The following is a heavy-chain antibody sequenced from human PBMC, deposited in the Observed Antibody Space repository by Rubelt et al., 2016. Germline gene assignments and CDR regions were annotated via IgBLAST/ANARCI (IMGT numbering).Heavy chain of an antibody. CDR1: GFTFSSYS. D-gene: IGHD4-17*01. CDR2: ISSISSYI. J-gene: IGHJ4*02. CDR3: ASTGY. V-gene: IGHV3-21*04. Sequence: EVQLVEAGGGLVQPGGSLRLSCAASGFTFSSYSMNWVRQAPGKGLEWVSSISSISSYIYYAASVKGRFTISRDNSKTTLYLQMNSLRAEDTAVYYCASTGYWGQGTLVTVSS.